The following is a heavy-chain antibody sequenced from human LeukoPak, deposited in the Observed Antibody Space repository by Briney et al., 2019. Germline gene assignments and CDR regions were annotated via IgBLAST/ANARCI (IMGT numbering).Heavy chain of an antibody. V-gene: IGHV1-46*01. CDR3: AREKIGDVDY. D-gene: IGHD2/OR15-2a*01. CDR1: GYTFTSYY. CDR2: INPSGGST. J-gene: IGHJ4*02. Sequence: ASVKVSCKASGYTFTSYYMHWVRQAPGQGLEWMGIINPSGGSTSYAQKFQGRVTVTRDTSTSTVYMELSSLTSEDTAVYFCAREKIGDVDYWGQGTLVTVSS.